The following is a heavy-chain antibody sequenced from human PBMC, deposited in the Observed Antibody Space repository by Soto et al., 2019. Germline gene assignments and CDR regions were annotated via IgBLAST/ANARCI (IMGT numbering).Heavy chain of an antibody. CDR1: GVSISSGDYY. D-gene: IGHD3-22*01. V-gene: IGHV4-30-4*01. J-gene: IGHJ4*02. Sequence: PSETLSLTCTVSGVSISSGDYYWSWIRQPPGKGREWIGYIYYSGSTYYNPSLRSLVTISVDTSKNQFSLKLSSVTAADTAVYDCARVGVSYYYDSSGLGPFDYWGQGTLVTVSS. CDR2: IYYSGST. CDR3: ARVGVSYYYDSSGLGPFDY.